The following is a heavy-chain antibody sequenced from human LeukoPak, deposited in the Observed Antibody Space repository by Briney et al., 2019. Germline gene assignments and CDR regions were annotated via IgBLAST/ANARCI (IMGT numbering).Heavy chain of an antibody. CDR1: AYTFSTYW. Sequence: AGSLRLSCAASAYTFSTYWMHWVRQAPGKGLVWVSRINSDGSSTRYADSVKGRFTISRDNTKNTLYLQMNSLRAEDTAVYYCVREDSVNFPDAFDIWGQGTMVTVSS. D-gene: IGHD5/OR15-5a*01. CDR2: INSDGSST. CDR3: VREDSVNFPDAFDI. V-gene: IGHV3-74*01. J-gene: IGHJ3*02.